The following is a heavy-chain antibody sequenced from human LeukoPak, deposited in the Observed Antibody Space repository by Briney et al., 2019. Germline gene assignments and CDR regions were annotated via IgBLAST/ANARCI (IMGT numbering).Heavy chain of an antibody. Sequence: PGGSLRLSCAASGFTFSSYAMSWVRQAPGKGLVWISRIDNDGSDRIYADSVKGRFTISRDNAKNTLYLQMNSLRAEDTAVYYCARGGYHHGFDIWGQGTMVTVSS. CDR1: GFTFSSYA. D-gene: IGHD5-18*01. CDR3: ARGGYHHGFDI. CDR2: IDNDGSDR. J-gene: IGHJ3*02. V-gene: IGHV3-74*01.